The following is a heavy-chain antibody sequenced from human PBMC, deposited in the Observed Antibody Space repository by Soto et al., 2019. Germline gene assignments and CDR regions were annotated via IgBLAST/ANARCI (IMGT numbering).Heavy chain of an antibody. CDR2: IIPILALT. CDR3: ARGYCSGWNCYPPRYNWFDP. CDR1: GDTSSTYS. D-gene: IGHD2-15*01. Sequence: QVQLVQSGAEVKKTGSSVKVSCKASGDTSSTYSINWVRQAPGQGLEWVGRIIPILALTNYAQRFQGRVTITADKSTSKVHMELGSLRSEDTAGYYCARGYCSGWNCYPPRYNWFDPWGQGTLVTVSS. J-gene: IGHJ5*02. V-gene: IGHV1-69*02.